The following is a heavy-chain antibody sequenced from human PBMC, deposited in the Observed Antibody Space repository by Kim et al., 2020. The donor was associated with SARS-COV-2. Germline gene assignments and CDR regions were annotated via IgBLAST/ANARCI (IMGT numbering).Heavy chain of an antibody. CDR1: GFTFSSYA. CDR2: ISYDGSNK. J-gene: IGHJ4*02. Sequence: GGSLRLSCAASGFTFSSYAMHWVRQAPGKGLEWVAVISYDGSNKYYADSVKGRFTISRDNSKNTLYLQMNSLRAEDTAVYYCARDQYYYGSGSQWVDYWGQGTLVTVSS. CDR3: ARDQYYYGSGSQWVDY. D-gene: IGHD3-10*01. V-gene: IGHV3-30*04.